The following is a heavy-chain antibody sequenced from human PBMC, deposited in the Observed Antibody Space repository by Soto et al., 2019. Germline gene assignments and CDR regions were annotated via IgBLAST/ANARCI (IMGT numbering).Heavy chain of an antibody. CDR2: ISDDGSSK. Sequence: QVQLVESGGGVVQPGRSLRLSCAASGFIFSSYAMHWVRQAPGKGLEWVALISDDGSSKYYADSVKGQFTISRDNSKNTLDLQMNSLSADDTAVYYCTRADLTVTMSVFDPWGQGTLVTVSS. D-gene: IGHD4-17*01. CDR1: GFIFSSYA. CDR3: TRADLTVTMSVFDP. J-gene: IGHJ5*02. V-gene: IGHV3-30-3*01.